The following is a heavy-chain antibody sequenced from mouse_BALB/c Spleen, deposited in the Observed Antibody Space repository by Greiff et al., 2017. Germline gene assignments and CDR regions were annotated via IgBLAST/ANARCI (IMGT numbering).Heavy chain of an antibody. J-gene: IGHJ4*01. CDR3: VRRTIDYYAMDY. V-gene: IGHV5-17*02. CDR2: ISSGSSTI. CDR1: GFTFSSFG. Sequence: EVMLVESGGGLVQPGGSRKLSCAASGFTFSSFGMHWVRQAPEKGLEWVAYISSGSSTIYYADTVKGRFTISRDNPKNTLFLQMTSLRSEDTAMYYCVRRTIDYYAMDYWGQGTSVTVSA.